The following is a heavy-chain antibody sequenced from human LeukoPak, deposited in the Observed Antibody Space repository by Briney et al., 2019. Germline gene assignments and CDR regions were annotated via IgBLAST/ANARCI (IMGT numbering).Heavy chain of an antibody. J-gene: IGHJ4*02. Sequence: GSPRLSCAASGFTFSSYAMSWVRQAPGKGLEWVSGISNDGTSTTYADSVKGRFTISRDNAKNTLYLQMHSLRAEDTAVYSCARGWFGPDSCGQGTLVTVSS. CDR1: GFTFSSYA. CDR3: ARGWFGPDS. CDR2: ISNDGTST. D-gene: IGHD3-10*01. V-gene: IGHV3-74*01.